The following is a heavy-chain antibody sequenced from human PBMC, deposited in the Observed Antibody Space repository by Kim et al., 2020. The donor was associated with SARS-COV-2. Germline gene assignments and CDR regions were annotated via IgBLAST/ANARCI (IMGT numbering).Heavy chain of an antibody. Sequence: RVTISVDTSKNQFSLKLSSVTAADTAVYYCAREDYVWGSYRTKRKYYFDYWGQGTLVTVSS. CDR3: AREDYVWGSYRTKRKYYFDY. V-gene: IGHV4-39*02. J-gene: IGHJ4*02. D-gene: IGHD3-16*02.